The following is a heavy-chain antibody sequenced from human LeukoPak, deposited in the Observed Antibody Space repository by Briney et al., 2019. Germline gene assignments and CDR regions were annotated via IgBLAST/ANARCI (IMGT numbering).Heavy chain of an antibody. D-gene: IGHD3-3*01. CDR2: IYHSGST. J-gene: IGHJ4*02. CDR1: GGSISSGGYS. CDR3: ARPAYDFWNFFDY. V-gene: IGHV4-30-2*01. Sequence: SQTLSLTCAVSGGSISSGGYSWSWIRQPPGKGLEWIGYIYHSGSTYYNPSLKSRVTISVNRSKNQFSLKLSSVTAADTAVYYCARPAYDFWNFFDYWGQGTLVTVSS.